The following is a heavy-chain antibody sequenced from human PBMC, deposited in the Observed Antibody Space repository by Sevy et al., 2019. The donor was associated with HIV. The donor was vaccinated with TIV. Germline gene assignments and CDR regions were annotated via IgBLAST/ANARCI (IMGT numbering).Heavy chain of an antibody. CDR3: ARETVYSDSSGYYYGGVDY. CDR2: ISSSGSTI. D-gene: IGHD3-22*01. Sequence: GGSLRLSCAASGFTFSSYEMNWVRQAPGKGLEWVSYISSSGSTIYYADSVKGRFTISRDNAKNSLYLQMNSLRAVDTDVYYCARETVYSDSSGYYYGGVDYWGQGTLVTVSS. V-gene: IGHV3-48*03. CDR1: GFTFSSYE. J-gene: IGHJ4*02.